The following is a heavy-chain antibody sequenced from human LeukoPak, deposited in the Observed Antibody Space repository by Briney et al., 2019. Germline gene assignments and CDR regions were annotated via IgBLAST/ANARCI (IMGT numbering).Heavy chain of an antibody. CDR3: ARDLSYFDY. CDR2: ISYDGSNK. V-gene: IGHV3-30-3*01. J-gene: IGHJ4*02. D-gene: IGHD2-21*01. CDR1: GFAFSSYA. Sequence: GGSLRLSCAASGFAFSSYAMHWVRQAPGKGLEWVAVISYDGSNKYYADSVKGRFTISRDNSKNTLYLQMNSLRVEDTAVYYCARDLSYFDYWGQGTLVTVSS.